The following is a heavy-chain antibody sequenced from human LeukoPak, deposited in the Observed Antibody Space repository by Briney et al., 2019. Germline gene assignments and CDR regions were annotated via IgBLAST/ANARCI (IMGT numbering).Heavy chain of an antibody. CDR1: GFTFSDFG. CDR2: IKGDETEK. J-gene: IGHJ4*02. Sequence: PGGSLRLSCAASGFTFSDFGMNWVRQAPGKGLEWVAFIKGDETEKHYVDSLKGRFTISRDNAENSLSLQMNSLRAEDTAVYYCARGRADPHEYDFWGQGALVTVSS. D-gene: IGHD2/OR15-2a*01. CDR3: ARGRADPHEYDF. V-gene: IGHV3-7*04.